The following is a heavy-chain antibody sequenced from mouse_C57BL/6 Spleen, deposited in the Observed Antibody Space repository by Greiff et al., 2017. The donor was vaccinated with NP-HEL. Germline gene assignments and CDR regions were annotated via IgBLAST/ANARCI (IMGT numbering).Heavy chain of an antibody. D-gene: IGHD1-1*01. V-gene: IGHV1-64*01. Sequence: QVQLQQPGAELVKPGASVKLSCKASGYTFTSYWMHWVKQRPGQGLEWIGMIHPNSGSTNYNEKFKSKATLTVVKSSSPAYMQLSSLTSEDSAVYYCAREGLYGSSYDAMDYWDQGTSVTVSS. J-gene: IGHJ4*01. CDR1: GYTFTSYW. CDR2: IHPNSGST. CDR3: AREGLYGSSYDAMDY.